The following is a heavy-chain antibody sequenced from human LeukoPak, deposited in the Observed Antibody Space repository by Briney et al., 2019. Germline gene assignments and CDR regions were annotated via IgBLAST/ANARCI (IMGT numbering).Heavy chain of an antibody. CDR1: GHSFNAYY. D-gene: IGHD3-16*01. Sequence: ASVKVSCKASGHSFNAYYIHWVRQAPGQGLQWMGRIDPNSGDTKYTQKFQGRVSMTRDTSISTAYMELSRLTSDATAVYYCATFTAPRNAFDLWGQGTMVTVSS. CDR3: ATFTAPRNAFDL. V-gene: IGHV1-2*06. J-gene: IGHJ3*01. CDR2: IDPNSGDT.